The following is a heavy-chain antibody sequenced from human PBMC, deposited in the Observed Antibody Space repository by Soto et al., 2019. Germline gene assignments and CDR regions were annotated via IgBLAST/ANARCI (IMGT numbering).Heavy chain of an antibody. J-gene: IGHJ4*02. V-gene: IGHV1-3*01. CDR2: INAGNGNT. CDR1: GYTFTSYA. CDR3: ARSNASYCVDY. D-gene: IGHD1-26*01. Sequence: QVQLVQSGAEVKKPGASVKVSCKASGYTFTSYAMHWVRQATGQRLEWMGWINAGNGNTKYSQKFQGRVTITRNTSGSTAYMELISLRSDDTAVYYCARSNASYCVDYWGQGTVVTVSS.